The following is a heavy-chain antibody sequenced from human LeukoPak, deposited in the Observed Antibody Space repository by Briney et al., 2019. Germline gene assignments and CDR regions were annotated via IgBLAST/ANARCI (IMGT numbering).Heavy chain of an antibody. D-gene: IGHD2-15*01. Sequence: PGGSLRLSCAASGFTFSSSEMNWVRQAPGKGLEWVSYITGSGSTIYYADSVKGRFTISRDNAKNSLYLQMNSLRAEDTAVYYCARGRYCNGGSCYCDFWGQGTLVIVSS. V-gene: IGHV3-48*03. CDR1: GFTFSSSE. J-gene: IGHJ4*02. CDR3: ARGRYCNGGSCYCDF. CDR2: ITGSGSTI.